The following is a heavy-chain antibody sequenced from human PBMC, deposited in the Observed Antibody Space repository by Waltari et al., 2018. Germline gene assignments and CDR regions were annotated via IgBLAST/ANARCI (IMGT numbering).Heavy chain of an antibody. Sequence: QVQLVQSGAEVKKPGSSVKVSCKASGGTFSSYAISWVRQAPGQGLAWMGRIIPIFGTANYAQKFQGRVTITADKSTSTAYMELSSLRSEDTAVYYCARDVYCSSTSCYWEVWWFDPWGQGTLVTVSS. CDR3: ARDVYCSSTSCYWEVWWFDP. V-gene: IGHV1-69*13. J-gene: IGHJ5*02. CDR1: GGTFSSYA. CDR2: IIPIFGTA. D-gene: IGHD2-2*01.